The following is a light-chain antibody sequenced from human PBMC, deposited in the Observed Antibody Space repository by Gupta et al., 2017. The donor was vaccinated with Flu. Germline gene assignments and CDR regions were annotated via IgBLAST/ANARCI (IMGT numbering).Light chain of an antibody. V-gene: IGKV1-39*01. J-gene: IGKJ1*01. CDR1: QSISSY. Sequence: DIQMTQSPSSLSASVGDRVTTTCRASQSISSYLNWYQQKPGKAPKLLIYAASSLQSGVPSRFSGSGSGTDFTLTISSLQPEDFATYYCQQSYSTPRTFGQGTRWKSN. CDR2: AAS. CDR3: QQSYSTPRT.